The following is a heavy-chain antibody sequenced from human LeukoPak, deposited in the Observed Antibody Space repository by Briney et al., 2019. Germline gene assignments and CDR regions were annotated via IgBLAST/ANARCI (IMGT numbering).Heavy chain of an antibody. CDR1: GFTFSSYA. D-gene: IGHD3-22*01. Sequence: GGSLRLSCAASGFTFSSYAMSWVRQAPGKGLEWVSAISGSGGSTYYADSVRGRLTISRDNSKNTLYLQMNSLRAEDTAVYYCAKDHPYYYDSSGYRSPLDYWGQGTLVTVSS. CDR3: AKDHPYYYDSSGYRSPLDY. CDR2: ISGSGGST. V-gene: IGHV3-23*01. J-gene: IGHJ4*02.